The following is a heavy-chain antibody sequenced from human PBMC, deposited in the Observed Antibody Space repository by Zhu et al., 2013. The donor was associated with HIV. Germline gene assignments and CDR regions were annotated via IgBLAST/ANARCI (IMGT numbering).Heavy chain of an antibody. CDR3: ARDILGQWPVY. Sequence: QVQLVQSGAEVKKPGASVRVSCKASGYVFTDYYIHWVRQAPGQGLDWMGEINANTGATMYAQKFQGRVTMTRDTSISTAYMELSRLRSDDTAVYYCARDILGQWPVYWGQGTLVTVSS. V-gene: IGHV1-2*02. J-gene: IGHJ4*02. CDR2: INANTGAT. CDR1: GYVFTDYY. D-gene: IGHD6-19*01.